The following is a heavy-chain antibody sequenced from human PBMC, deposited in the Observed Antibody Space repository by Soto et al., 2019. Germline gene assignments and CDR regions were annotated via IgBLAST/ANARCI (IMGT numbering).Heavy chain of an antibody. CDR3: ARDRFGSSSGTLDY. D-gene: IGHD6-6*01. J-gene: IGHJ4*02. CDR2: IWFDGINK. CDR1: GFTFSNYA. V-gene: IGHV3-33*01. Sequence: PGGSLRLSCAASGFTFSNYAFHWVRQAPGQGLEWVAVIWFDGINKYYADSVKGRFTIPRDNSKNTLYLQMNSLRAEDTAVYYCARDRFGSSSGTLDYWGQGTLVTVSS.